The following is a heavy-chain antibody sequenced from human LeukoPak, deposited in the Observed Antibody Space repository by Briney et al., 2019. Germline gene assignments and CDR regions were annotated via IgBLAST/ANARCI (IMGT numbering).Heavy chain of an antibody. J-gene: IGHJ6*02. CDR3: ARALITIFGVVIKFYYYYGMDV. D-gene: IGHD3-3*01. V-gene: IGHV1-8*01. CDR1: GYTFTSYD. Sequence: GASVKVSCKASGYTFTSYDINWVRQATGQGLEWMGWMNPNSGNTGYAQKFQGRVTMTRNTSISTAYMELSSLRSEDTAVYYCARALITIFGVVIKFYYYYGMDVWGQGTTVTVSS. CDR2: MNPNSGNT.